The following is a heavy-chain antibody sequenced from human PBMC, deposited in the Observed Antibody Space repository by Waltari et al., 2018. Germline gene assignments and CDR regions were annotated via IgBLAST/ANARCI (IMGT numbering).Heavy chain of an antibody. CDR3: ARAPGVAAAAYFDY. CDR1: GSSVARGYF. D-gene: IGHD6-13*01. CDR2: NFQTGST. J-gene: IGHJ4*02. V-gene: IGHV4-38-2*01. Sequence: QVQLQESGPGLVKPSETLSPTCGVSGSSVARGYFWAWIRQPPGPGLAWIGPNFQTGSTYYTPFLRGRVTMSLNTSKNQFSLNLRSVTAADTAMYYCARAPGVAAAAYFDYWGQGVLVTVSS.